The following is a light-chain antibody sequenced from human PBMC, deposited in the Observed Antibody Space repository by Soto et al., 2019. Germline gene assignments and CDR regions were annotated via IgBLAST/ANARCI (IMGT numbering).Light chain of an antibody. CDR2: KAS. Sequence: DLQMTQSPSTLSASVGYRVTITWRASQTISSWLAWYQQKPGKAPKLLIYKASTLKSGVPSRFSGSGSGTEFTLTISSLQPDDFATYYCQHYNSYSEAFGQGTKVDIK. CDR1: QTISSW. CDR3: QHYNSYSEA. J-gene: IGKJ1*01. V-gene: IGKV1-5*03.